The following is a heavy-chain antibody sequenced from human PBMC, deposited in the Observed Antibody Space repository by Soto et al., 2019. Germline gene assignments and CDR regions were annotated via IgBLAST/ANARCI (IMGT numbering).Heavy chain of an antibody. J-gene: IGHJ4*02. CDR1: GFTFSSYG. CDR2: ISYDGSNK. V-gene: IGHV3-30*18. D-gene: IGHD1-1*01. CDR3: ANYFGPGLGRFDY. Sequence: PGGSLRLSCAASGFTFSSYGMHWVRQAPGKGLEWVAVISYDGSNKYYADSVKGRFTISRDNSKNTLYLQMNSLRASDTAVYYCANYFGPGLGRFDYWGPGTLVTVSS.